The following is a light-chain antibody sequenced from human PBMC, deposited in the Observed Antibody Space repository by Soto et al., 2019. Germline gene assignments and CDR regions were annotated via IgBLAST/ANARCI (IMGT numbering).Light chain of an antibody. CDR1: QSVGSG. CDR2: GAS. CDR3: QQYNNWAPYT. V-gene: IGKV3-15*01. Sequence: EIVMTQSPATLSVSPGERATLSCRASQSVGSGLSWYQQKPDQAPRLLIYGASTRATGIPARFSGSGSGTEFTVTISSLQSEDYAVYYCQQYNNWAPYTFGQGTKVDI. J-gene: IGKJ2*01.